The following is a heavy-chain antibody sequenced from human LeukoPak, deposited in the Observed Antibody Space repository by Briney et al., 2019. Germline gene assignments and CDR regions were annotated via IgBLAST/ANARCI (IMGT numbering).Heavy chain of an antibody. V-gene: IGHV4-30-4*01. CDR2: IYYSGST. CDR1: GGSISSGDYY. D-gene: IGHD2-21*02. CDR3: ARDGGDYYFDY. Sequence: PSQTLSLTCTVSGGSISSGDYYWSWIRQPPGKGLEGVGYIYYSGSTYYNPSLKSRVTISVDTSKNKLSLKLSSVTAADTAVYYCARDGGDYYFDYWGQGTLVTVSS. J-gene: IGHJ4*02.